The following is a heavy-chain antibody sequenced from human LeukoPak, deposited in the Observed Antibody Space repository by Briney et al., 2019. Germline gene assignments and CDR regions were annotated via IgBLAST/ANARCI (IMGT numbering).Heavy chain of an antibody. CDR1: GGSISGFSYY. CDR2: IFYTGTT. Sequence: TSETLSLTCTVSGGSISGFSYYWGWIRQPPGKGLEWIGNIFYTGTTYYNPSLQSRVTVSVDTSKNQFSLKLSSVTAADTAVYYCARDRGVASSWYHHPYFFDYWGQGTLVTVSS. J-gene: IGHJ4*02. CDR3: ARDRGVASSWYHHPYFFDY. D-gene: IGHD6-13*01. V-gene: IGHV4-39*07.